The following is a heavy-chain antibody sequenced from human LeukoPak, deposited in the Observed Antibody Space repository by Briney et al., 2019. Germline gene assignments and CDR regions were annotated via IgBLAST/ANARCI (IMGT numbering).Heavy chain of an antibody. Sequence: GGSLRLSCVVSEFPFSNSWMYWVRQAPGKGLEWVADIKQDGSEKYYVDSVKGRFTISRDNAKNSLYLQMNSLRAEDTAVYYCARDDCSSISCYHNWFDPWGQGTLVTVSS. CDR1: EFPFSNSW. CDR3: ARDDCSSISCYHNWFDP. V-gene: IGHV3-7*01. CDR2: IKQDGSEK. D-gene: IGHD2-2*01. J-gene: IGHJ5*02.